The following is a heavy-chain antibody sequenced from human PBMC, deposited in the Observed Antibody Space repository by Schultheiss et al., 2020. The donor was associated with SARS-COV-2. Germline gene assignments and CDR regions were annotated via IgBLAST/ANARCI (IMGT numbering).Heavy chain of an antibody. J-gene: IGHJ4*02. CDR2: IYPGDSDT. CDR1: GNSFINYW. Sequence: GGSLRLSCKGSGNSFINYWIGWVRQMPGKGLEWMGIIYPGDSDTRYSPSFQGQVTISADKSISTAYLQWSSLKASDTAMYYCAREPPGKLWTEIDYWGQGTLVTVSS. D-gene: IGHD3-16*01. V-gene: IGHV5-51*01. CDR3: AREPPGKLWTEIDY.